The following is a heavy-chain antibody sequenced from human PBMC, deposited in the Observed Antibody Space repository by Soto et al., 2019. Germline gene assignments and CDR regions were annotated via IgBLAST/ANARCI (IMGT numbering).Heavy chain of an antibody. CDR2: SIPIFGTT. J-gene: IGHJ4*02. CDR1: GGTFSSYA. Sequence: ASVKVSCKASGGTFSSYAISWVRQAPGQGLEWMGGSIPIFGTTNYAQKFQGRVTITADESTSTAYMELSSLRSEETAVYYSADGPPYDILTGYYPDTYYFDYWGQGTLVTVSS. CDR3: ADGPPYDILTGYYPDTYYFDY. V-gene: IGHV1-69*13. D-gene: IGHD3-9*01.